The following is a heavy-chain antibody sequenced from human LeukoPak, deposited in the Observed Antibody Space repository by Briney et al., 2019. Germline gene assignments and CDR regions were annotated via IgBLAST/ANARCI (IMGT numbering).Heavy chain of an antibody. Sequence: ASVTVSFKASGYTFANFGITWVRQAPGQGLEWMGWISVYNGNTNYAQNLQGRVTLTTDTSTSTAYMELRSLRSDDTALYYCARACSSSSCYMVHWGQGTLVTVSS. J-gene: IGHJ4*02. CDR1: GYTFANFG. V-gene: IGHV1-18*01. CDR3: ARACSSSSCYMVH. D-gene: IGHD2-2*02. CDR2: ISVYNGNT.